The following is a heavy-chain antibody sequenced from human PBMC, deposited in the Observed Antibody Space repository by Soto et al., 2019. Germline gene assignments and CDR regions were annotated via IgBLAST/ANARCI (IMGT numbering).Heavy chain of an antibody. J-gene: IGHJ3*02. D-gene: IGHD6-19*01. CDR2: IYHSGST. V-gene: IGHV4-4*02. CDR3: ARRNSSGWYWYAAFDI. CDR1: GGSISSSNW. Sequence: PSETLSLTCAVSGGSISSSNWWSWVRQPPGKGLEWIGEIYHSGSTNYNPSLKSRVTISVDKSKNQFSLKLSSVTAADTAVYYYARRNSSGWYWYAAFDIWGQGTMVTVSS.